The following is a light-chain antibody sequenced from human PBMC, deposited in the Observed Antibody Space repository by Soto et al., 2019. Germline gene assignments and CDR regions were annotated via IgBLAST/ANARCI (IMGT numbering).Light chain of an antibody. CDR1: QSISSW. CDR2: KAS. CDR3: RQYYSDTWT. Sequence: DIQMTQSPSTLSASVGDRVTITCRASQSISSWLAWYQQKPGKAPKLLIYKASSLASGVPSRFSASGPGTQFHLTFSSLQTDDFPSYYGRQYYSDTWTFGQGPEVEIK. J-gene: IGKJ1*01. V-gene: IGKV1-5*03.